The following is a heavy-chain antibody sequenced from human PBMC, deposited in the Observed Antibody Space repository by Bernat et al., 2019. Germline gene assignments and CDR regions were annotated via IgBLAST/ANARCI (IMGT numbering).Heavy chain of an antibody. CDR3: ARVGDVHSGMVEDS. CDR1: GGSFSAHY. V-gene: IGHV4-34*01. CDR2: INHSGST. D-gene: IGHD5-18*01. Sequence: QVQLQQWGAGLLKPSETLSLTCAVYGGSFSAHYWSWIRQPPGKGLEWIGEINHSGSTNYNPSLQSRVTISVDTAKNQCYLKLSCVTAADTAVYYCARVGDVHSGMVEDSWGQGTRVTVSS. J-gene: IGHJ5*01.